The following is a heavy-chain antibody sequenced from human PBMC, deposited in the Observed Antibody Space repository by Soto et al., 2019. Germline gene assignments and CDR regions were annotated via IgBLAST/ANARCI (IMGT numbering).Heavy chain of an antibody. V-gene: IGHV4-4*02. D-gene: IGHD2-2*01. CDR2: IYHSGST. CDR3: ARVNHCSSTSCSGGYYYYYMDV. Sequence: SETLSLTCAVSSGSISSSNWWSWVRQPPGKGLEWIGEIYHSGSTNYNPSLKSRVTISVDKSKNQFSLKLSSVTAADTAVYYCARVNHCSSTSCSGGYYYYYMDVWGKGTTVTVSS. J-gene: IGHJ6*03. CDR1: SGSISSSNW.